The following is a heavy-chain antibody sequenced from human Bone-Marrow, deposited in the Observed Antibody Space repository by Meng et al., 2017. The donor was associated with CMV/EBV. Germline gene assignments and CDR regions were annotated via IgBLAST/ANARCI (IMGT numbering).Heavy chain of an antibody. D-gene: IGHD4-17*01. CDR3: ARQGNGDYVNWFDP. CDR1: GGSLSSSSYY. Sequence: SGGSLSSSSYYWGWIRQPPGKGLEWIGSIYYSGSTYYNPSLKSRVTISVDTSKNQFSLKLSSVTAADTAVYYCARQGNGDYVNWFDPWGQGTLVTVSS. J-gene: IGHJ5*02. CDR2: IYYSGST. V-gene: IGHV4-39*01.